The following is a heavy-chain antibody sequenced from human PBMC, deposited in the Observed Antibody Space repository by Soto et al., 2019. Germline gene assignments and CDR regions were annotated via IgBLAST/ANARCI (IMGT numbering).Heavy chain of an antibody. CDR3: AREAQGSVTTYPTYYHYCSLDV. V-gene: IGHV4-59*01. D-gene: IGHD4-17*01. CDR1: GGSISRFY. CDR2: IHYSGYTNYNPST. Sequence: TGTLSLTCTVSGGSISRFYWSWIRQPPGKGLEWIGYIHYSGYTNYNPSTNYNPSLKSRVTISLDVSKTQFSLRLSSVTAADTAVYDCAREAQGSVTTYPTYYHYCSLDVWGQGTMVTVSS. J-gene: IGHJ6*02.